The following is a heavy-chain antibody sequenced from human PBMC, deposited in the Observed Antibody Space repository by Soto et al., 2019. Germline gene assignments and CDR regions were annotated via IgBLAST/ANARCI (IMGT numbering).Heavy chain of an antibody. CDR3: ARLLQGWYGNYYYYYGMDV. D-gene: IGHD6-19*01. J-gene: IGHJ6*02. CDR2: IYYSGST. V-gene: IGHV4-39*01. Sequence: PSETLSLTCTVSGGSISSSSYYWGWIRQPPGKGLEWIGSIYYSGSTYYNPSLKSRVTISVDTSKNQFSLKLSSVTAADTAVYYCARLLQGWYGNYYYYYGMDVWCQGTTVT. CDR1: GGSISSSSYY.